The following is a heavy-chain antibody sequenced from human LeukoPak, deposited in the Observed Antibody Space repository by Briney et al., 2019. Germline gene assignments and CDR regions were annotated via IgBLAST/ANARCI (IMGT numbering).Heavy chain of an antibody. V-gene: IGHV3-33*08. Sequence: GGSLRLSCAASGFTFSSYGMHWVRQAPGKGLEWVAVIWHDGSNKYYADSVKGRFTISRDNSKNTLYLQMNSLRAEDTAVYYCARDHLRYFDLSLGPAGFDPWGQGTLVTVSS. CDR1: GFTFSSYG. D-gene: IGHD3-9*01. CDR2: IWHDGSNK. CDR3: ARDHLRYFDLSLGPAGFDP. J-gene: IGHJ5*02.